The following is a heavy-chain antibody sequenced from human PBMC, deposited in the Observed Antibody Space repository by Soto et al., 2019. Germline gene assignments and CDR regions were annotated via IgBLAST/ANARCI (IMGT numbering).Heavy chain of an antibody. CDR3: ATSIVLVPIWSLDV. CDR2: IYSGGST. V-gene: IGHV3-53*01. J-gene: IGHJ6*02. Sequence: HPGGSLRLSCAASGFTVSSNYMSWVRQAPGKGLEWVSVIYSGGSTYYADSVKGRFTISRDNSKNTLYLQMNSLRAEDTAVYYCATSIVLVPIWSLDVWGQGTTVTVSS. D-gene: IGHD2-2*01. CDR1: GFTVSSNY.